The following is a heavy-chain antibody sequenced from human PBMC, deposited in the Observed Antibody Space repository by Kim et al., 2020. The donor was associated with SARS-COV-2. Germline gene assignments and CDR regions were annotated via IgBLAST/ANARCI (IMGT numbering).Heavy chain of an antibody. D-gene: IGHD6-13*01. CDR3: ARGPSIAAAGTNNWFDP. V-gene: IGHV4-34*01. Sequence: LKSRVTIAVETSKNQFSLKLSSVTAADTAVYYCARGPSIAAAGTNNWFDPWGQGTLVTVSS. J-gene: IGHJ5*02.